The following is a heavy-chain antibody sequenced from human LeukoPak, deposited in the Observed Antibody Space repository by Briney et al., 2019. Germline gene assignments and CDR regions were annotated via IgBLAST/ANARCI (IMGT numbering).Heavy chain of an antibody. CDR2: FDPEDGET. CDR1: GHTLTELF. CDR3: AREDNWNYGFDP. V-gene: IGHV1-24*01. Sequence: ASVKVSCKVSGHTLTELFMHWVRQAPGKGLEWMGGFDPEDGETIYAQKFQGRVTMTKDTSTHTAYMELSRLRSDDTAVYYCAREDNWNYGFDPWGQGTLVTVSS. D-gene: IGHD1-7*01. J-gene: IGHJ5*02.